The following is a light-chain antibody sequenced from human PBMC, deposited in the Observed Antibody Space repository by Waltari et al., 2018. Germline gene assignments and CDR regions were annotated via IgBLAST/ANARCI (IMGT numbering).Light chain of an antibody. CDR1: QRVSNS. CDR3: QLRTGWPMT. CDR2: DAS. Sequence: EVVLTQSPATLSLSPGERATPSCRDRQRVSNSLAWYRQKPGQAPSLPIYDASPRAAGIPGRFSGSGSGTDFTLTISSLEPEDFAVYYCQLRTGWPMTFGQGTRLEIK. J-gene: IGKJ5*01. V-gene: IGKV3-11*01.